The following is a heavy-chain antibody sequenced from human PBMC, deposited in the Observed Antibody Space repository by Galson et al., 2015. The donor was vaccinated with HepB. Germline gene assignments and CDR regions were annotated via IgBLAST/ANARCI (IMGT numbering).Heavy chain of an antibody. CDR2: TYYRSKWYN. D-gene: IGHD1-1*01. CDR1: GDSVSSNSAT. V-gene: IGHV6-1*01. CDR3: SRGNSQTRSFDY. J-gene: IGHJ4*02. Sequence: CAISGDSVSSNSATWSWVRQSPSRGLEWLGRTYYRSKWYNEYAVSVKSRIVVNPDTSKNQLSLQLDSVTPEDTALYYCSRGNSQTRSFDYWGQGTLVTVSS.